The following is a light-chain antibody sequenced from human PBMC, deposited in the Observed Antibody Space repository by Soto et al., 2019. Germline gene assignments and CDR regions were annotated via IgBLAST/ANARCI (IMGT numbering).Light chain of an antibody. CDR3: QQYNSYSQRT. Sequence: DIQMTQSPSSLFASVGDRVTITCQATQDINIYLNWYQQKPGKAPNLLIYDASSLESGVPSRFSGSGSGTEFTLTISSLQPDDFATYYCQQYNSYSQRTFGQGTKVEIK. CDR1: QDINIY. CDR2: DAS. J-gene: IGKJ1*01. V-gene: IGKV1-5*01.